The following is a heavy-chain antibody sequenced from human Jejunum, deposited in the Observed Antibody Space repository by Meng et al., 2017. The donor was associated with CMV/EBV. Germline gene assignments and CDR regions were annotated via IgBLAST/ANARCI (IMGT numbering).Heavy chain of an antibody. CDR3: ARDGLVAANSIPH. V-gene: IGHV3-NL1*01. J-gene: IGHJ4*02. CDR2: IYRGGST. CDR1: GFTFDDYG. D-gene: IGHD2-15*01. Sequence: AASGFTFDDYGMHWARQGSGKGLEWVAVIYRGGSTIYADSVKGRFTISRDISKNTLYLQMNSLRVEDTAMYYCARDGLVAANSIPHWGQGTQVTVSS.